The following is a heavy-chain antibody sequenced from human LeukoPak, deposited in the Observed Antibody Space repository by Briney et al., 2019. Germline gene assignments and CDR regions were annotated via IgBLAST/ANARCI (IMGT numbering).Heavy chain of an antibody. V-gene: IGHV5-51*01. CDR2: IYPGDSDT. CDR1: GYSFTSYW. J-gene: IGHJ4*02. D-gene: IGHD5-12*01. CDR3: ARHGSDIVAVPDGASLLFDY. Sequence: GESLKISCKGSGYSFTSYWIGWVRQMPGKGLEWMGIIYPGDSDTRYSPSFQGQVTISADKSISTAYLQWSSLKASDTAMYYCARHGSDIVAVPDGASLLFDYWGQGTLVTVSS.